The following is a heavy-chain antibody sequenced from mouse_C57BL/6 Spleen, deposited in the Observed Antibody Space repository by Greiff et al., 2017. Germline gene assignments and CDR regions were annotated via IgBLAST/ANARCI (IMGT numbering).Heavy chain of an antibody. CDR1: GYTFTSYW. CDR2: IYPGSGST. CDR3: ARGVTTVVAPSDFDY. V-gene: IGHV1-55*01. D-gene: IGHD1-1*01. J-gene: IGHJ2*01. Sequence: VQLQQPGAELVKPGASVKMSCKASGYTFTSYWITWVKQRPGQGLEWIGDIYPGSGSTNYNEKFKSKATLTVAKSSSTAYMQLSSLTSEDSAVYYCARGVTTVVAPSDFDYWGQGTTLTVSS.